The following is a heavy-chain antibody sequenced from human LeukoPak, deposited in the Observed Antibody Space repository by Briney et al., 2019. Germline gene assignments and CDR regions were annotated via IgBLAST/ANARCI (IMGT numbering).Heavy chain of an antibody. CDR1: GGSISGHY. V-gene: IGHV4-59*11. J-gene: IGHJ6*03. D-gene: IGHD3-22*01. Sequence: PSETLSLTCNVSGGSISGHYWSWIRQPPGKGLEWIGCIHYSGSINYNPSLKSRVTTSVDTSKNQFSLRLTSATAADTAVYYCTRVGDTSSYFYYMDVWGKGTTVTVSS. CDR3: TRVGDTSSYFYYMDV. CDR2: IHYSGSI.